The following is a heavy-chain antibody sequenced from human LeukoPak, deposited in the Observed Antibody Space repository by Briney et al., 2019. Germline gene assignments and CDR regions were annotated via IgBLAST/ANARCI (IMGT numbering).Heavy chain of an antibody. J-gene: IGHJ4*02. V-gene: IGHV4-39*01. D-gene: IGHD3-22*01. Sequence: PSETLSLTCIVSGGSIRSSDYYWGWIRQPPGKGLEWIGSIFYTGSTNYNPSLSSRVTLSVDTSENQFSLRLRSVTAADTAVYYCARGSYYYDSSGYYYHYWGQGTLVTVSS. CDR1: GGSIRSSDYY. CDR3: ARGSYYYDSSGYYYHY. CDR2: IFYTGST.